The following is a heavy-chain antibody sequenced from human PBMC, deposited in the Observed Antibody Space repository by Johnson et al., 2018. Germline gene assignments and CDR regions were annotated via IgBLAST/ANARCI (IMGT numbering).Heavy chain of an antibody. CDR2: ISYDGSNK. CDR3: AIEPGVLFGMDV. J-gene: IGHJ6*02. CDR1: GFTFSNYA. V-gene: IGHV3-30*03. Sequence: QVQLVESGGGLVQPGGSLRLSCAASGFTFSNYAMSWVRQAPGKGLAWVAVISYDGSNKYYVDSGKGRFTISRDKSKNTLYLQMNSLRADETAVYYCAIEPGVLFGMDVWGQGTTFTVSS. D-gene: IGHD3-3*01.